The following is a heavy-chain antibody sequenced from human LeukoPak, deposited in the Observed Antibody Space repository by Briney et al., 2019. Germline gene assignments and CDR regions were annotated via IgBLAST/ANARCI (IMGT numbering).Heavy chain of an antibody. D-gene: IGHD6-13*01. CDR3: ARGLAAAAYFDY. CDR1: GGSFSGYY. CDR2: TNHSGST. Sequence: SETLSLTCAVYGGSFSGYYWSWIRQPPGKGLEWIGETNHSGSTNYTPSLKSRVTISVDTSKNQFSLKLSSVTAADTAVYYCARGLAAAAYFDYWGQGTLVTVSS. V-gene: IGHV4-34*01. J-gene: IGHJ4*02.